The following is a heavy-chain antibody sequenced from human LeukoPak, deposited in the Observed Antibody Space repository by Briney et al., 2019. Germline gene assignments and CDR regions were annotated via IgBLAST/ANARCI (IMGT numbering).Heavy chain of an antibody. J-gene: IGHJ5*02. Sequence: ASVKVSCTASGYTFTSYGISWVRQAPGQGLEWMGWISAYNGNTNYAQKLQGRVTMTTDTSTSTAYMELRSLRSDDTAVYYCASFSSRLRDWFDPWGQGTLVTVSS. CDR3: ASFSSRLRDWFDP. D-gene: IGHD6-6*01. V-gene: IGHV1-18*01. CDR2: ISAYNGNT. CDR1: GYTFTSYG.